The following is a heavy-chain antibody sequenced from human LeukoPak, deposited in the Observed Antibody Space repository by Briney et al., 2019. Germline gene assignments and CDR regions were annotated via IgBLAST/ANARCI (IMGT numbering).Heavy chain of an antibody. CDR1: GGSISSDSYY. Sequence: PSETLSLTCTVSGGSISSDSYYWGWIRQPPGKGLQWIGCIYYSGSTYYKPSLKSRVTISVDTSKNQFSLKLSSVTAADTAVYYCARGYSGYDSRRYNWFDPWGQGTLVTVSS. J-gene: IGHJ5*02. V-gene: IGHV4-39*07. CDR2: IYYSGST. D-gene: IGHD5-12*01. CDR3: ARGYSGYDSRRYNWFDP.